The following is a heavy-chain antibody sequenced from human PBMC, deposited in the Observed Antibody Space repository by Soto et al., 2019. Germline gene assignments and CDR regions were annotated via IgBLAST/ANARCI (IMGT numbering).Heavy chain of an antibody. J-gene: IGHJ6*02. CDR3: AREKSLGDYEYHYYGMDV. D-gene: IGHD4-17*01. CDR2: INPSGGST. Sequence: ASVKVSCKASGYTFTSYYMHWVRQAPGQGLEWMGIINPSGGSTSYAQKFQGRVTMTRDTSTSTVYMELSSLRSEATAVYYCAREKSLGDYEYHYYGMDVWGQGTTVTVSS. V-gene: IGHV1-46*01. CDR1: GYTFTSYY.